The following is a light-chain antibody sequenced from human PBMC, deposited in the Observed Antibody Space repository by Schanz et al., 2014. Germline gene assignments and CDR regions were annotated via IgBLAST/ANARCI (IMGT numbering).Light chain of an antibody. J-gene: IGKJ3*01. Sequence: DIGMTQSPSSLSASVGDGVTITCRTSQVINKYLNWYQQKEGKAPRLLIYTASTLQTGVPSRFIDSGSGTEFTLAIGGLHPEEVATYYFQQSNSDPFTFGPGTKVHIK. CDR2: TAS. CDR3: QQSNSDPFT. V-gene: IGKV1-39*01. CDR1: QVINKY.